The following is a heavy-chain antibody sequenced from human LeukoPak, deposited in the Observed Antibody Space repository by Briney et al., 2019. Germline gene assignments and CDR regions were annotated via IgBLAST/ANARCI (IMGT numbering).Heavy chain of an antibody. CDR2: IYYSGST. V-gene: IGHV4-39*01. CDR1: GGSISTVSYY. D-gene: IGHD5-12*01. CDR3: ARRPAFGLRSEGFNY. J-gene: IGHJ4*02. Sequence: SETLSLTCTVSGGSISTVSYYWGWIRQPPGKGLEWIGSIYYSGSTYYNPSLKSRVTISVDTSKNQFSLKLSSVTAADTAVYYCARRPAFGLRSEGFNYWGQGTLVTVSS.